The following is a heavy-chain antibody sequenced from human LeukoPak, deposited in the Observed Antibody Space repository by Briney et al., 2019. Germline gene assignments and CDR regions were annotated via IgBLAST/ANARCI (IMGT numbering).Heavy chain of an antibody. Sequence: GGSLRLSCAASGFTFSSYGMTWVRQAPGKGLEWVSAISGGGGTTYYADSVEGRFTISRDNSKNTLYLQMNSLRAEDTAVYYCAKDYYGSGSNDYWGQGTLVTVSS. V-gene: IGHV3-23*01. CDR3: AKDYYGSGSNDY. D-gene: IGHD3-10*01. J-gene: IGHJ4*02. CDR1: GFTFSSYG. CDR2: ISGGGGTT.